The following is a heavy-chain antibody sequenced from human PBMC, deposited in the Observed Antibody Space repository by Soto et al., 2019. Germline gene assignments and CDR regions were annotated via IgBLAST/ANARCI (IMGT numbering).Heavy chain of an antibody. Sequence: QVQLQQWGAGLLKPSETLSLTCAVYGGSFSGYYWSWIRQPPGKGLEWIGEINHSGSTNYNPSLKSRDTISVDTAKTQFSLKLSSVTAADTAVYYCARGRIGRYPSHYFYYMAVWGKGTTVIVSS. CDR2: INHSGST. CDR1: GGSFSGYY. CDR3: ARGRIGRYPSHYFYYMAV. D-gene: IGHD3-9*01. J-gene: IGHJ6*03. V-gene: IGHV4-34*01.